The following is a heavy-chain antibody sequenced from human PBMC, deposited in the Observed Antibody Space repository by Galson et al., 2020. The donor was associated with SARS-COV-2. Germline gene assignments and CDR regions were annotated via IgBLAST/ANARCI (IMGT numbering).Heavy chain of an antibody. Sequence: SETLSLTCAVYGGSFSGYYWSWIRQPPGKGLEWIGEINHSGSTTYNPSLKSRVTISVDTAKNQFSLKLSSVTAADTAVYYCARVGTGYYNGFDYWGQGTLVTVSS. J-gene: IGHJ4*02. CDR3: ARVGTGYYNGFDY. CDR1: GGSFSGYY. D-gene: IGHD3-9*01. V-gene: IGHV4-34*01. CDR2: INHSGST.